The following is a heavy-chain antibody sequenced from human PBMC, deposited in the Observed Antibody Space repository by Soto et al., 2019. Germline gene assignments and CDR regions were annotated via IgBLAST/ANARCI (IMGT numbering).Heavy chain of an antibody. Sequence: SETLSLTCTVSGDSINSADYYWSWIRQSPGKGLEWIGHIYYSGSTYYTPSLRSRVTISIDTSKNQFSLKMTSVTAADTAVYYCARDRGSTWMYKWFDPWGQGTQVTVSS. CDR2: IYYSGST. V-gene: IGHV4-30-4*01. J-gene: IGHJ5*02. CDR1: GDSINSADYY. D-gene: IGHD6-13*01. CDR3: ARDRGSTWMYKWFDP.